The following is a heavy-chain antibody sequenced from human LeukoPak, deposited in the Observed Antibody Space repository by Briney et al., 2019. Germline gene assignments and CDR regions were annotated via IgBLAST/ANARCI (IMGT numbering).Heavy chain of an antibody. J-gene: IGHJ5*02. V-gene: IGHV1-69*13. CDR1: GGTFSSYA. D-gene: IGHD6-13*01. Sequence: ASVKVSCKASGGTFSSYAISWVRQAPGQGLEWMGGIIPIFGTANYAQKFQGRVTITADESTSTAYMELRSLRSDDTAVYYCARDIRAAAGSPDPWGQGTLVTVSS. CDR3: ARDIRAAAGSPDP. CDR2: IIPIFGTA.